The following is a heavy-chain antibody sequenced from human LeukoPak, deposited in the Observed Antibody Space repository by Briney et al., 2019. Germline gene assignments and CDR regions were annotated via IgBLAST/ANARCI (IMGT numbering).Heavy chain of an antibody. J-gene: IGHJ5*02. CDR3: ARDPGRGGAGWFDP. D-gene: IGHD3-16*01. Sequence: SETLSLTCTVSGYSISSGYYWGWIRQPPGNGLEWIGSIYHSGSTYYNPSLKSRVTISVDTSKNQFSLKLSSVTAADTAVYYCARDPGRGGAGWFDPWGQGTLVTVSS. V-gene: IGHV4-38-2*02. CDR1: GYSISSGYY. CDR2: IYHSGST.